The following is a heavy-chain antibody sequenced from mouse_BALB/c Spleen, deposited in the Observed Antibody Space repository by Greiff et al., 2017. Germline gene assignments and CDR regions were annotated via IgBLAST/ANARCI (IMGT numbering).Heavy chain of an antibody. CDR2: ISSGSSTI. D-gene: IGHD1-1*01. J-gene: IGHJ4*01. Sequence: EVKLMESGGGLVQPGGSRKLSCAASGFTFSSFGMHWVRQAPEKGLEWVAYISSGSSTIYYADTVKGRFTISRDNPKNTLYLQMTSLRSEDTAMFYCERSPLRRYAMDYWGQGTSVTVSS. CDR3: ERSPLRRYAMDY. V-gene: IGHV5-17*02. CDR1: GFTFSSFG.